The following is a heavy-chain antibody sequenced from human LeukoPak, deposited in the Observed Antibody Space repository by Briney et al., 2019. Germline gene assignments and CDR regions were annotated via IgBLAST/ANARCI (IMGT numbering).Heavy chain of an antibody. Sequence: RGSLRLSCAASGFTFSSYEMNWVRQAPGKGLECVSYISSSGGTISYADSVKGRFTISRDNAKNALYLQMNSLRAEDTANYYCARGGNWFDPWGQGTLVTVSS. CDR2: ISSSGGTI. D-gene: IGHD3-16*01. V-gene: IGHV3-48*03. CDR1: GFTFSSYE. J-gene: IGHJ5*02. CDR3: ARGGNWFDP.